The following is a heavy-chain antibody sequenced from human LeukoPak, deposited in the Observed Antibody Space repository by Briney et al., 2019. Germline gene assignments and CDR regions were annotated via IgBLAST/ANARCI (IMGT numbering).Heavy chain of an antibody. D-gene: IGHD2-2*01. CDR2: ISSSSSYI. Sequence: GGSLRLSCAASGFTFSSYSKNCVRQATEGGVEWVSSISSSSSYIYYADSVKGRFTISRDNAKNSLYLQMNSLRAEDTAVYYCARDFRSELPAAQVSNYWGQGTLVTVSS. V-gene: IGHV3-21*01. J-gene: IGHJ4*02. CDR3: ARDFRSELPAAQVSNY. CDR1: GFTFSSYS.